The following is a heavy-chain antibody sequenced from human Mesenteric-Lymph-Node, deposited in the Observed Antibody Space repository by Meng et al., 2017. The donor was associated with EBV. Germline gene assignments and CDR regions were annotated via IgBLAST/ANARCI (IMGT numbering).Heavy chain of an antibody. J-gene: IGHJ4*02. CDR3: ARAYYYDGFDH. Sequence: QWERVGSGGGLAKAGGSLGLSCAAFEFNFSDHYMNWIRQAPGKGLEWIAYISSSGSTPYYADSVKGRFTVSRDNAKSSLYLQMDNLRPEDTAVYYCARAYYYDGFDHWGQGTLVTVSS. V-gene: IGHV3-11*01. CDR2: ISSSGSTP. D-gene: IGHD3-22*01. CDR1: EFNFSDHY.